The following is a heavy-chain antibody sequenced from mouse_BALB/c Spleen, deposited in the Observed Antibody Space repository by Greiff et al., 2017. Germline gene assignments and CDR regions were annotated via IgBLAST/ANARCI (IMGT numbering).Heavy chain of an antibody. CDR3: ARGGVYYGNYGGYFDV. D-gene: IGHD2-1*01. CDR2: INPSSGYT. V-gene: IGHV1-4*01. J-gene: IGHJ1*01. CDR1: GYTFTSYT. Sequence: QVQLKESGAELARPGASVKMSCKASGYTFTSYTMHWVKQRPGQGLEWIGYINPSSGYTNYNQKFKDKATLTADKSSSTAYMQLSSLTSEDSAVYYCARGGVYYGNYGGYFDVWGAGTTVTVSS.